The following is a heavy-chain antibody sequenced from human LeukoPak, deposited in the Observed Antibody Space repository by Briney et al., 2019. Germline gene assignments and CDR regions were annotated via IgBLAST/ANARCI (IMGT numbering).Heavy chain of an antibody. V-gene: IGHV3-30*18. J-gene: IGHJ4*02. CDR2: ISYEGSNK. CDR3: AKGGKWYQPLLDDY. D-gene: IGHD2-2*01. CDR1: GFTFSSYG. Sequence: GGSLRLSCSASGFTFSSYGMHWVRQAPGKGLEWVAVISYEGSNKYYADSVKGRFTISRDNSKNTLYLQMNSLRAEDTAVYYCAKGGKWYQPLLDDYWGQGTLVTVSS.